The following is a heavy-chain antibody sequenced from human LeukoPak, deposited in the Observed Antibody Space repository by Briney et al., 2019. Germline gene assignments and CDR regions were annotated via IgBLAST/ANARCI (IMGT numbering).Heavy chain of an antibody. CDR2: ISSTTTHI. CDR1: GFTFSYYT. V-gene: IGHV3-21*01. Sequence: PGGSLRVSCAASGFTFSYYTMNWVRQAPGKGLERVSSISSTTTHIYYADSVKGRFTISRDNAKNSLYLQMSSLRAEDTAVYYCARDDVAWNDVHWFDPWGQGTLVTVSS. J-gene: IGHJ5*02. D-gene: IGHD1-1*01. CDR3: ARDDVAWNDVHWFDP.